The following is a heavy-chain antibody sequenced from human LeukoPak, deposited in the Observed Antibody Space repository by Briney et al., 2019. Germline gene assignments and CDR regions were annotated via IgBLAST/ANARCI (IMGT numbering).Heavy chain of an antibody. Sequence: GGSLRLSCAASGFTFSSYGMHWVRQAPGKGLEWVAFIRYDGINKYYADSVKGRFTISRDNYKNTLYLQVNSLRAEDTAVYYCAKGVGYYESNPYLSPVEYWGQGTLVTVSS. CDR3: AKGVGYYESNPYLSPVEY. V-gene: IGHV3-30*02. J-gene: IGHJ4*02. CDR1: GFTFSSYG. CDR2: IRYDGINK. D-gene: IGHD3-22*01.